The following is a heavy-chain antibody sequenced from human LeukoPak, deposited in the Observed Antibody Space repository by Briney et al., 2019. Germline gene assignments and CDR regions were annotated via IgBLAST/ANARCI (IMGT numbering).Heavy chain of an antibody. J-gene: IGHJ3*01. V-gene: IGHV3-23*01. CDR2: VDGSGGGT. CDR1: GFNFRSYA. CDR3: AKVLYVAATSDAFDF. D-gene: IGHD2-21*02. Sequence: GGSLRLSCAASGFNFRSYAMTWVRQAPGKGLEWVSVVDGSGGGTYYADSVKGRFSISRDNSRNTLYMEMKNLRAEDTALYYCAKVLYVAATSDAFDFWGRGTLVTVSS.